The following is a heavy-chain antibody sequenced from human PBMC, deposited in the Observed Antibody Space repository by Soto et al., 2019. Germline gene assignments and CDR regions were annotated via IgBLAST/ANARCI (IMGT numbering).Heavy chain of an antibody. CDR1: GFSLTNDFMG. CDR2: IFSTDER. Sequence: QVTLKESGPVVAKPTETLTLTCTVSGFSLTNDFMGVSWLCQPPGKALEWLAHIFSTDERAYTTPLKTRLTVSKDNSKSQVVLVMTHMDPVETATYYCARMISVSCDYWGQGIVVTVSS. J-gene: IGHJ4*02. CDR3: ARMISVSCDY. D-gene: IGHD2-2*01. V-gene: IGHV2-26*01.